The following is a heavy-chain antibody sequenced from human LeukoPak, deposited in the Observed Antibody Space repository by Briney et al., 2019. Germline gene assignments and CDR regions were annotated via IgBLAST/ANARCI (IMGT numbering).Heavy chain of an antibody. CDR3: AKGQEWLRLKWFDP. V-gene: IGHV3-30*04. CDR1: GFTFSSHA. J-gene: IGHJ5*02. Sequence: GGSLRLSCPASGFTFSSHAMHWVRQAPGKGLEWVAVISYDGSNKKYADSVKDRFTIHRDNAKHSLYLQMHSLRAEDTAVYYCAKGQEWLRLKWFDPWGQGSLVTVSS. D-gene: IGHD5-12*01. CDR2: ISYDGSNK.